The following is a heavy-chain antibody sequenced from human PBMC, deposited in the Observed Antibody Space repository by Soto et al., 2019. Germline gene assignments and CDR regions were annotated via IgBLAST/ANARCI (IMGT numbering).Heavy chain of an antibody. V-gene: IGHV3-30*04. CDR1: GFTFSSYA. D-gene: IGHD2-2*01. J-gene: IGHJ6*02. CDR2: TSYDGNNK. Sequence: PGGSLRLSCAASGFTFSSYAMHWVRQAPGKGLEWVAVTSYDGNNKYYADSVKGRFTISRDNSKNTLYLQMNSLRAEDMAVYYCAKVVVPAAMVNYYYGMDVWGQGTPVTVSS. CDR3: AKVVVPAAMVNYYYGMDV.